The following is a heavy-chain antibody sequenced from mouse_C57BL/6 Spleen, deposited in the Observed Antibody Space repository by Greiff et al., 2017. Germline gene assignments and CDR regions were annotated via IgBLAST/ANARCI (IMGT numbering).Heavy chain of an antibody. CDR1: GYTFTDYY. D-gene: IGHD1-2*01. V-gene: IGHV1-19*01. J-gene: IGHJ1*03. Sequence: VQLKESGPVLVKPGASVKMSCKASGYTFTDYYMNWVKQSQGKSLEWIGVINPYNGGTSYNQKFKGKATLTVYKSSSTAYRELNSLTSAGSAVYYCAREEWAYGMYIDVWGTGTTVTVSS. CDR2: INPYNGGT. CDR3: AREEWAYGMYIDV.